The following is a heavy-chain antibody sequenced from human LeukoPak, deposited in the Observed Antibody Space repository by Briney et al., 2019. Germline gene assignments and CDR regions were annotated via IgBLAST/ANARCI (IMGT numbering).Heavy chain of an antibody. J-gene: IGHJ4*02. Sequence: GGSLRLSCAASGFTFSSYAMSWVRQAPGKGLEWVSAISGSGGSTYCADSVKGRFTISRDNSNNTLYLKMNSLRAEDTAVYYCAEDRYNWNGALFDYWGQGTLVTVSS. CDR1: GFTFSSYA. CDR3: AEDRYNWNGALFDY. D-gene: IGHD1-20*01. CDR2: ISGSGGST. V-gene: IGHV3-23*01.